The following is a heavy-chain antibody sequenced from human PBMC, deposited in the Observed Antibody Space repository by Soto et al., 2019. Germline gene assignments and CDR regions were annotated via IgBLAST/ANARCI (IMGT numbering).Heavy chain of an antibody. V-gene: IGHV5-10-1*01. CDR2: IDPSDSYT. Sequence: PGESLKISCKGSGYSFTSYWISWVRQMPAKSLEWMGRIDPSDSYTNYIPSFQGHVTISADKSISTAYLQWSSLKASDTAMYYCARARRYYYDSSGYLDYWGQGTLVHVSS. J-gene: IGHJ4*02. D-gene: IGHD3-22*01. CDR1: GYSFTSYW. CDR3: ARARRYYYDSSGYLDY.